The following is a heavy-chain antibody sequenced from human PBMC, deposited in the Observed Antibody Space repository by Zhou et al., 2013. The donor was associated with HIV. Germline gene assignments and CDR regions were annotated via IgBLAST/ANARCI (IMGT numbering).Heavy chain of an antibody. CDR1: GFPFDTYH. D-gene: IGHD5-18*01. J-gene: IGHJ4*02. V-gene: IGHV1-46*02. CDR3: ARDNEGGFSYGYCCFDY. CDR2: INPSGGFT. Sequence: QVQLVQSGAEVKKPGASVKVSCKTSGFPFDTYHIHWVRQAPGQRLDWMGFINPSGGFTSYAEKFQGRITMTGDTSTSTVYMELSSLRSEDTAVYFCARDNEGGFSYGYCCFDYWARDPWSPSPQ.